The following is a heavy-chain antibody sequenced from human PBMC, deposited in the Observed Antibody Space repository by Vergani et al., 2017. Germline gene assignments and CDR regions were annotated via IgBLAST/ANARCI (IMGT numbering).Heavy chain of an antibody. CDR2: ISWNSGSI. CDR1: GFTFDDYA. CDR3: AKVYSSSWLGLLKDFDY. D-gene: IGHD6-13*01. Sequence: EVQLVESGGGLVQPGRSLRLSCAASGFTFDDYAMHWVRQAPGKGLEWVSGISWNSGSIGYADSVKGRFTISRDNAKNSLYLQMNSLRAEDTALYYCAKVYSSSWLGLLKDFDYWGQGTLVTVSS. V-gene: IGHV3-9*01. J-gene: IGHJ4*02.